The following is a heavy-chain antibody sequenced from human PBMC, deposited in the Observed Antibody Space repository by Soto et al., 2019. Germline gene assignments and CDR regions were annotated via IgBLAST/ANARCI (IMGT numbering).Heavy chain of an antibody. CDR2: IYHSGST. J-gene: IGHJ4*02. CDR1: GGSISSSNW. Sequence: QVQLQESGPGLVKPSGTLSLTCAVSGGSISSSNWWSWVRQPPGKGLEWIGKIYHSGSTNYNPSLKSRVTISVDKSKNQFSLKLSSVTAADTALYYFARVYMVRGTIIRYFDYWGQGTLVTVSS. V-gene: IGHV4-4*02. CDR3: ARVYMVRGTIIRYFDY. D-gene: IGHD3-10*01.